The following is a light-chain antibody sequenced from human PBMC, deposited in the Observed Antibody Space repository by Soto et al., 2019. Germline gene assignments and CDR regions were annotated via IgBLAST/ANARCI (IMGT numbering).Light chain of an antibody. J-gene: IGKJ5*01. Sequence: EIVLTQSPGTLSLSPGEIATLYFSASQSVSSSYLAWYQQKPGQAPSLLIYGASRRATGIPDRFSGSGSGADFTLTISRLEPEDFAVYYCQQYDSSPITFGQGTRLEIK. CDR3: QQYDSSPIT. CDR2: GAS. V-gene: IGKV3-20*01. CDR1: QSVSSSY.